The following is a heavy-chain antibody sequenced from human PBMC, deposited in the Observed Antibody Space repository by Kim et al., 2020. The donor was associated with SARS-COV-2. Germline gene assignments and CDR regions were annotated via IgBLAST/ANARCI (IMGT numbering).Heavy chain of an antibody. D-gene: IGHD1-26*01. J-gene: IGHJ4*02. Sequence: TNDAQKFQGRVTMTRDTSISTAYMELSRLRSDDTAVYYCARGRGSYWCDYWGQGTLVTVSS. V-gene: IGHV1-2*02. CDR3: ARGRGSYWCDY. CDR2: T.